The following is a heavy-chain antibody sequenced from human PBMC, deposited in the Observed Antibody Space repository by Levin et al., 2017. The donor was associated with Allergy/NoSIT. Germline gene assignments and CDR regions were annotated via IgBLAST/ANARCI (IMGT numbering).Heavy chain of an antibody. J-gene: IGHJ5*02. CDR3: ARDSSYYGAGSNWFDP. CDR1: GYTFTGYY. CDR2: INPNSGGT. Sequence: ASVKVSCKASGYTFTGYYMHWVRQAPGQGLEWMGWINPNSGGTNYAQKFQGRVTMTRDTSISTAYMELSRLRSDDTAVYYCARDSSYYGAGSNWFDPWGQGTLVTVSS. D-gene: IGHD3-10*01. V-gene: IGHV1-2*02.